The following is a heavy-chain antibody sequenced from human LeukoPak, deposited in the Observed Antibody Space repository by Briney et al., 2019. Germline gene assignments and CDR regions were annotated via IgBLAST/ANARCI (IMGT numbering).Heavy chain of an antibody. CDR1: GFTFSSYD. J-gene: IGHJ3*02. Sequence: GGSLRLSCAASGFTFSSYDMHWVRQATGKGLEWVSAIGTAGDTYYPGSVKGRFTIFRENAKNSLYLQMNSLRAGDTAVYYCAKDGEGIAARDDAFDIWGQGTMVTVSS. CDR2: IGTAGDT. D-gene: IGHD6-25*01. CDR3: AKDGEGIAARDDAFDI. V-gene: IGHV3-13*01.